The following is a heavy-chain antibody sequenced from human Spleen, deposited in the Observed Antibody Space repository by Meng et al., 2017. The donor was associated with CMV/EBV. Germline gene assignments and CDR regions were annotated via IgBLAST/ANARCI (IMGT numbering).Heavy chain of an antibody. CDR2: IYYSGST. Sequence: SETLSLTCAVYGGSFSGYYWSWIRQPPGKGLEWIGSIYYSGSTYYNPSLKSRVTISVDTSKNQFSLKLSSVTAADTAVYYCARVRVQAGYDAFDIWGQGTMVTVSS. D-gene: IGHD3-10*01. CDR3: ARVRVQAGYDAFDI. CDR1: GGSFSGYY. V-gene: IGHV4-34*01. J-gene: IGHJ3*02.